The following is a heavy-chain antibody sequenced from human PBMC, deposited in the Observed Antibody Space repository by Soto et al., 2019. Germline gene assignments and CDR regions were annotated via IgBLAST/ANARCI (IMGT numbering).Heavy chain of an antibody. CDR2: INHSGST. D-gene: IGHD3-10*01. CDR1: GGSFSGYY. V-gene: IGHV4-34*01. Sequence: SETLSLTCAVYGGSFSGYYWSWIRQPPGKGLEWIGEINHSGSTNYNPSLKSRVTISVDTSKNQFSLKLSSVTAADTAVYYCASPPAVRGVDYWGQGTLVTVSS. CDR3: ASPPAVRGVDY. J-gene: IGHJ4*02.